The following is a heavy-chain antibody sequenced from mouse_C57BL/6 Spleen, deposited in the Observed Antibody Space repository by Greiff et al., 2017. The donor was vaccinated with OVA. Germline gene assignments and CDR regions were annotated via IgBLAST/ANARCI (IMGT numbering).Heavy chain of an antibody. D-gene: IGHD3-1*01. CDR1: GYSFTGYY. CDR2: INPSTGGT. CDR3: ARGGNRDYFDY. J-gene: IGHJ2*01. V-gene: IGHV1-43*01. Sequence: EVHLVESGPELVKPGASVKISCKASGYSFTGYYMHWVKQSSEKSLEWIGEINPSTGGTSYNQKFKGKATLTVDKSSSTAYMQLKSLTSEDSAVYYCARGGNRDYFDYWGQGTTLTVSS.